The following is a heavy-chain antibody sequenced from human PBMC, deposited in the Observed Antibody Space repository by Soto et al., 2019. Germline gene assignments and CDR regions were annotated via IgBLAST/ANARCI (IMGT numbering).Heavy chain of an antibody. CDR1: GFTFSSYA. CDR3: AKDRHSSSWYNGRVDFDY. Sequence: EVQLLESGGGLVQPGGSLRLSCAASGFTFSSYAMSWVRQAPGKGLEWVSAISGSGGSTYYADSVKGRFTISRDNSKNTLYLQMNSLRAEDTAVYYCAKDRHSSSWYNGRVDFDYWGQGTLVTVSS. V-gene: IGHV3-23*01. J-gene: IGHJ4*02. D-gene: IGHD6-13*01. CDR2: ISGSGGST.